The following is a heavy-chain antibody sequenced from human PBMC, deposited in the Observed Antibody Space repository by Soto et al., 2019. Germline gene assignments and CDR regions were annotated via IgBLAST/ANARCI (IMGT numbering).Heavy chain of an antibody. J-gene: IGHJ4*02. Sequence: QVQLVESGGGVVQPGRSLRLSCAASGFTFSSYAIHWVRQAPGKGLEWVAVISYDGSNKYYADSVKGRFTISRDNSKNTLYLQMNSLRAEDTAVYYCARDPGSSGPDYWGQGTLVTVSS. V-gene: IGHV3-30-3*01. CDR3: ARDPGSSGPDY. CDR1: GFTFSSYA. D-gene: IGHD6-19*01. CDR2: ISYDGSNK.